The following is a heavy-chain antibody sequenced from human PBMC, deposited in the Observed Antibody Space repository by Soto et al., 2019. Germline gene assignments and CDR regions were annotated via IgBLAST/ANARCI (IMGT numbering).Heavy chain of an antibody. D-gene: IGHD3-22*01. CDR3: ARGCDYYDSSGYYAAWDY. Sequence: QVQLVESGGGVVQPGRSLRLSCAASGFTFSSYGMHWVRQAPGKGLEWVAVIWYDGSNKYYADSVKGRFTISRDNSKNTLYLQMNSLRAEDTAVYCCARGCDYYDSSGYYAAWDYWGQGPLVTVSS. J-gene: IGHJ4*02. V-gene: IGHV3-33*01. CDR2: IWYDGSNK. CDR1: GFTFSSYG.